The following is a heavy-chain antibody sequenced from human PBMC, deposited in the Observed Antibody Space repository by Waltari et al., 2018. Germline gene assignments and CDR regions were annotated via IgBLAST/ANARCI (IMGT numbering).Heavy chain of an antibody. CDR1: GFTVSSNY. J-gene: IGHJ4*02. D-gene: IGHD3-3*01. CDR2: IYSGGST. V-gene: IGHV3-53*01. CDR3: ARGPGGRLLLKGLDY. Sequence: EVQLVESGGGLIQPGGSLRLSCAASGFTVSSNYMSWVRQAPGKGLEWVSVIYSGGSTYYADSGKGRLTIARDNAKNTLYLQMNSLRAEDTAVYYCARGPGGRLLLKGLDYWGQGTLVTVSS.